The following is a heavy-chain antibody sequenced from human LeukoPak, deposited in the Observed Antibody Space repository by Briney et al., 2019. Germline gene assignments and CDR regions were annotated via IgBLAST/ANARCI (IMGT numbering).Heavy chain of an antibody. Sequence: GGSLRLSCAVSGFTFSSYSMNWVRQAPGKRLEWVSSISSSSSYIYYADSVKGRFTISRDNAKNSLYLQMNSLRAEDTAVYYCASLAVAGTPLFDYWGQGTLVTVSS. CDR1: GFTFSSYS. CDR2: ISSSSSYI. D-gene: IGHD6-19*01. CDR3: ASLAVAGTPLFDY. J-gene: IGHJ4*02. V-gene: IGHV3-21*01.